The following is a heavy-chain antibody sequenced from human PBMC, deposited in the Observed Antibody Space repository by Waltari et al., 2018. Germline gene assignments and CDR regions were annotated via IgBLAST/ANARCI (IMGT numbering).Heavy chain of an antibody. CDR2: IYHSWNT. J-gene: IGHJ5*02. CDR3: ARGTHGFDP. Sequence: QVQLQESGPGLVEPSQTLSLTCTGFGGSISSGDYYWGWIRQPPGKGLEWSGFIYHSWNTHYIPSLKSRITMSVDTSKNQFSLNLNAVNAAATAVYYCARGTHGFDPWGQGTLVTVSS. CDR1: GGSISSGDYY. V-gene: IGHV4-30-4*08.